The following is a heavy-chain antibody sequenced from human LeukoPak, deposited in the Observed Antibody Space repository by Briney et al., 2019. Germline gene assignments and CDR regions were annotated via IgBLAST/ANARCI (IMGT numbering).Heavy chain of an antibody. CDR2: IKTDGSST. V-gene: IGHV3-74*01. J-gene: IGHJ4*02. CDR3: ARGAYSGYPGFDS. CDR1: GFTFSSYW. Sequence: AGGSLILSCAASGFTFSSYWMHWVRQAPGKGLVWVSRIKTDGSSTNYADSVKGRFTISRDNAKNTLYLQMNSLRAEDMAVYYCARGAYSGYPGFDSWGQGTLVTVSS. D-gene: IGHD5-12*01.